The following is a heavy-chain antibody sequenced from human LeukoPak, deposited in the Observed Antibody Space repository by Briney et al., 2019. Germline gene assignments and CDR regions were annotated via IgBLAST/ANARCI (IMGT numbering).Heavy chain of an antibody. CDR3: ARQGSGWYLVAFDI. V-gene: IGHV4-59*08. CDR1: GGSISSFY. J-gene: IGHJ3*02. D-gene: IGHD6-19*01. CDR2: IYYGGST. Sequence: PSETLSLTCTVSGGSISSFYWSWIRQPPGNGLEWIGNIYYGGSTKNNPSLESRATISEDTSKNQFSLKLRSVTAADTAVYYCARQGSGWYLVAFDIWGQGTMVTVSS.